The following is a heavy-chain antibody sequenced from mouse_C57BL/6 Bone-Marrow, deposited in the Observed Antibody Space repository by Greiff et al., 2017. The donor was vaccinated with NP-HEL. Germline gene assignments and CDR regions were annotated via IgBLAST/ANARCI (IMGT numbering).Heavy chain of an antibody. CDR1: GYTFTTYW. J-gene: IGHJ3*01. CDR2: IDPSDSYT. CDR3: ARKAYYGRSYEFAY. D-gene: IGHD1-1*01. Sequence: LQPGAELVKPGASVKLSCKASGYTFTTYWMQWVKQRPGQGLEWIGEIDPSDSYTNYNQKFKGKATLTVDTSSSTAYMQLSSLTSEDSAVYYCARKAYYGRSYEFAYWGQGTLVTVSA. V-gene: IGHV1-50*01.